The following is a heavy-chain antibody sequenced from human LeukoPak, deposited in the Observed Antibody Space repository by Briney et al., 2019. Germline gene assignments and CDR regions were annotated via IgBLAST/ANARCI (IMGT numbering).Heavy chain of an antibody. J-gene: IGHJ3*01. CDR1: DDSFSSPY. CDR2: IFYTGST. Sequence: PSETLSLTCTVSDDSFSSPYWTWVRQPPGKGLEWIGYIFYTGSTNYNPSLKSRLTISVDTSKNQFSLKLSSVTDADTAVYYCARDPTTVTKGFDVWGLGTLVTVYS. CDR3: ARDPTTVTKGFDV. D-gene: IGHD4-17*01. V-gene: IGHV4-59*11.